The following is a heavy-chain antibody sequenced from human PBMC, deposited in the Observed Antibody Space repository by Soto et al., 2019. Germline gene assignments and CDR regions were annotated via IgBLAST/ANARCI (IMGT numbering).Heavy chain of an antibody. Sequence: QVQLQESGPGLVKPSQTLSLICTVSGDSISNGDFYWNWIRQAPGKGLEWIGYISYTGSTFYNPSLKSRVSTSVDTSKSQFSLRLTSVTAADTAIYYCARGGPSRYNTGAFDIWGQGTMVTVSS. CDR1: GDSISNGDFY. V-gene: IGHV4-30-4*01. D-gene: IGHD5-18*01. J-gene: IGHJ3*02. CDR3: ARGGPSRYNTGAFDI. CDR2: ISYTGST.